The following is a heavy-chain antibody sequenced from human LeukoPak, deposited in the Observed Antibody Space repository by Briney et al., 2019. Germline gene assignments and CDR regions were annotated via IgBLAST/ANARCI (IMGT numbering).Heavy chain of an antibody. D-gene: IGHD6-13*01. Sequence: ASLRLSCAASGFTFDDYSMSWVRQAAGEVLGWVSGINGDGGSSCDADSVNGLITISRDNNKTSLHLQMNMLRAEDTCLYYCARVEGYSSSWNLDYWGQGTLVTVSS. CDR3: ARVEGYSSSWNLDY. CDR2: INGDGGSS. J-gene: IGHJ4*02. CDR1: GFTFDDYS. V-gene: IGHV3-20*04.